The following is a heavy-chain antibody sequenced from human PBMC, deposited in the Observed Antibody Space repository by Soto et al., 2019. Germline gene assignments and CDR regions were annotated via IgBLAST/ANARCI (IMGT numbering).Heavy chain of an antibody. CDR2: ISAYNGNT. J-gene: IGHJ6*02. Sequence: QVRLVQSAAEVKKPGASVRASCKASGYTFSNYGITWVRQAPGQGLEWMGWISAYNGNTHFAQKFHSRVTMTTDTPTTTTFMELRSLISDDTAVYYCARIADYSITTCSYPTRCHMRGYYYYYGMDVWGPGTTVTVSS. CDR1: GYTFSNYG. CDR3: ARIADYSITTCSYPTRCHMRGYYYYYGMDV. D-gene: IGHD2-2*01. V-gene: IGHV1-18*01.